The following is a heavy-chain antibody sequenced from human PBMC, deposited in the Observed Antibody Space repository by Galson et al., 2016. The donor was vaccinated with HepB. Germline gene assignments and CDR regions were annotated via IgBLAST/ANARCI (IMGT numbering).Heavy chain of an antibody. CDR3: AKSLLGVTLVSYYYGMDV. J-gene: IGHJ6*02. D-gene: IGHD2-21*02. Sequence: SLRLSCAASGFTFSSYTMHWVRQAPGKGLEWVSYISSSSSSIYYADSVKGRFTISRDNSKNTLYLQMKSLRAEDTAVYYCAKSLLGVTLVSYYYGMDVWGQGTTVTVSS. V-gene: IGHV3-48*01. CDR1: GFTFSSYT. CDR2: ISSSSSSI.